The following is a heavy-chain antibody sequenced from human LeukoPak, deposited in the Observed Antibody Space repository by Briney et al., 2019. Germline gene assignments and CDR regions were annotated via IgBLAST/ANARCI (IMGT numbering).Heavy chain of an antibody. V-gene: IGHV3-15*01. J-gene: IGHJ4*02. D-gene: IGHD3-16*01. CDR1: GFTFSNAW. CDR3: TTDWYGDYVWGS. Sequence: PGGSLRLSCAASGFTFSNAWMSWVRQAPGKGLEWVGRIKSKTDGGTTDYAAPVKGRFTIPRDDSKNTLYLQMNSLKTEDTAVYYCTTDWYGDYVWGSWGQGTLVTVSS. CDR2: IKSKTDGGTT.